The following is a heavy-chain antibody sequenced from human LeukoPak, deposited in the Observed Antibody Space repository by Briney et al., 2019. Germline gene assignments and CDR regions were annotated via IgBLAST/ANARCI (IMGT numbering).Heavy chain of an antibody. D-gene: IGHD5-18*01. Sequence: GRSLRLSCAASGFSFRKYGLHWVRQAPGKGLEWVAVVSRDGSNKYYADSVKGRFTISRDNAKNTLYLQMNSLRAEETAVYYCAGDGHTGMAVYHFAYCGQRAPVTASP. J-gene: IGHJ4*02. CDR2: VSRDGSNK. CDR3: AGDGHTGMAVYHFAY. CDR1: GFSFRKYG. V-gene: IGHV3-30*03.